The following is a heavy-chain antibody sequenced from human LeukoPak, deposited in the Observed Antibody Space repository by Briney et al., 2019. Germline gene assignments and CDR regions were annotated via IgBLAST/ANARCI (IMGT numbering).Heavy chain of an antibody. CDR3: AKDMRVRGVMTGYFDY. D-gene: IGHD3-10*01. CDR1: GFTFDDYT. Sequence: GGSLRLSCAASGFTFDDYTMHWVRHAPGKGLEWVSLISWDGGSTYYADSVKGRFTISRDNSKNSLYLQMNSLRTEDTALYYCAKDMRVRGVMTGYFDYWGQGTLVTVSP. V-gene: IGHV3-43*01. CDR2: ISWDGGST. J-gene: IGHJ4*02.